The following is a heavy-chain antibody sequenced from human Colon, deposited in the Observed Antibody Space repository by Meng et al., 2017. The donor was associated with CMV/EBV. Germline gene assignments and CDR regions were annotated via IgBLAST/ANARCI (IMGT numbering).Heavy chain of an antibody. Sequence: GESLKISCAASGFTFSNYSINWVRQAPGKGLECISSMSSSGIYTYYADSVKGRFTMSRDNAKESVYLQMNSLRAEDTAVYYCARDRLEGDFSGPGFWGQGTLVTVSS. J-gene: IGHJ4*02. V-gene: IGHV3-21*01. D-gene: IGHD3-16*02. CDR3: ARDRLEGDFSGPGF. CDR2: MSSSGIYT. CDR1: GFTFSNYS.